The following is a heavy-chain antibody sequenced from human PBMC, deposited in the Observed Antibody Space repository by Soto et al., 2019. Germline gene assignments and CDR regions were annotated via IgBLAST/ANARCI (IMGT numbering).Heavy chain of an antibody. D-gene: IGHD3-9*01. V-gene: IGHV4-61*01. CDR1: GGSVSSGTNY. Sequence: SETLSLTCTVSGGSVSSGTNYWSWIRQPPGKGLEWIGYIDYSGSPNRNPSLKSRVTISTDTSKNQFSLKLNSVTAADTAVYYCARVTFVNTVVRYFDWIDYWGQGTLVPVSS. J-gene: IGHJ4*02. CDR3: ARVTFVNTVVRYFDWIDY. CDR2: IDYSGSP.